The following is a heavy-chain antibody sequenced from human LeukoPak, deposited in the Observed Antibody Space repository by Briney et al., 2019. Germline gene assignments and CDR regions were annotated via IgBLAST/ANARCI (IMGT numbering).Heavy chain of an antibody. Sequence: PSQTLSPTCTVSGGSISISSYYWGWIRQPPGKGLEWIGSIFYSGSTYYTPSLKSRVTISVDTSKNQFSLKLSSVTAADTAVYYCTSVSGSYTAFGIWGQGTMVTVSS. J-gene: IGHJ3*02. D-gene: IGHD1-26*01. CDR3: TSVSGSYTAFGI. CDR1: GGSISISSYY. V-gene: IGHV4-39*07. CDR2: IFYSGST.